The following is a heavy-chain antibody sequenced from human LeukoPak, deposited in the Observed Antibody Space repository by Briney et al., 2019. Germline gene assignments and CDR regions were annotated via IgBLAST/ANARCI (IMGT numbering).Heavy chain of an antibody. CDR2: IYHSGST. V-gene: IGHV4-39*01. Sequence: TSETLSLTCTVSGDSISSSSYYWSWIRQPPGKGLEWVASIYHSGSTFYNPSLKSRVTISVDTSKNQFSLKLSSVTAADTAVYYCARLGGYCSGSSCYWLDYWGQGTLVTV. CDR1: GDSISSSSYY. D-gene: IGHD2-15*01. CDR3: ARLGGYCSGSSCYWLDY. J-gene: IGHJ4*02.